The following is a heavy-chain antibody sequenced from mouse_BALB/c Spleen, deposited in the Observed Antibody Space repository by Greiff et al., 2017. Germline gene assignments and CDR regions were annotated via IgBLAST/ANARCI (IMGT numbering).Heavy chain of an antibody. D-gene: IGHD2-4*01. Sequence: DVKLVESGGGLVKPGGSLKLSCAASGFTFSSYAMSWVRQTPEKRLEWVASISSGGSTYYPDSVKGRFTISRDNARNILYLQMSSLRSEDTAMYYCARGLDYDGAWFAYWGQGTLVTVSA. CDR2: ISSGGST. V-gene: IGHV5-6-5*01. CDR1: GFTFSSYA. CDR3: ARGLDYDGAWFAY. J-gene: IGHJ3*01.